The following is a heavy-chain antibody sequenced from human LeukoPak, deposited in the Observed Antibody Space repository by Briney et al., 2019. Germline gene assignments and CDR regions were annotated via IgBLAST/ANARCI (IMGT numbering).Heavy chain of an antibody. CDR3: ARAPLGIDSREDY. D-gene: IGHD7-27*01. CDR1: GYTFTSYG. CDR2: ISAYNGNT. V-gene: IGHV1-18*01. J-gene: IGHJ4*02. Sequence: ASVKVSCKASGYTFTSYGISWVRQAPGQGLEWMGWISAYNGNTNYAQKFQGRVTMTRDTSTSTVYMELSSLRSEDTAVYYCARAPLGIDSREDYWGQGTLVTVSS.